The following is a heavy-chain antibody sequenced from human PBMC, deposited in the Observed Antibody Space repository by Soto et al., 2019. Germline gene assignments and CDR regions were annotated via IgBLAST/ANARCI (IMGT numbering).Heavy chain of an antibody. CDR2: IIPIFGTA. CDR1: GGTFSSYA. J-gene: IGHJ5*02. Sequence: QVQLVQSGAEVKKPGSSVKVSCKASGGTFSSYAISWVRQAPGQGLEWMGGIIPIFGTANYAQKFQGRVTITADESTSTAYLELCSLRSEDTAVYYCARGNSGIAAAGTLNWFDPWGQGHLVTVSS. D-gene: IGHD6-13*01. V-gene: IGHV1-69*01. CDR3: ARGNSGIAAAGTLNWFDP.